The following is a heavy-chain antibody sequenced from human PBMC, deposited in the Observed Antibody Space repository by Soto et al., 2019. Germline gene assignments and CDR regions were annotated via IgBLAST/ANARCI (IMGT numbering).Heavy chain of an antibody. V-gene: IGHV3-9*01. CDR2: ISWNSGSI. CDR3: AKDNYYDSSGSSDY. Sequence: SLRLSCAASGFTFDDYAMHWVRQAPGKGLEWVSGISWNSGSIGYADSVKGRFTISRDNAKNSLYLQMNSLRAEDTALYYCAKDNYYDSSGSSDYWGQGTLVPVSS. D-gene: IGHD3-22*01. CDR1: GFTFDDYA. J-gene: IGHJ4*02.